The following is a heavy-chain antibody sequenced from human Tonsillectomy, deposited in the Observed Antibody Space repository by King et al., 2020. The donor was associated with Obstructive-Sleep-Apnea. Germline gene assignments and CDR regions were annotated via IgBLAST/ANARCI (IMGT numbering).Heavy chain of an antibody. CDR2: IIPIFGTT. Sequence: VQLVESGAEVKKPGSSVKVSCTASGGTLSSYAISWVRQAPGHGLEWMGGIIPIFGTTNYAQKFQGRVTITADESTSTAYMELSSLRSEDTALYYCARANCGGDCHSGYYYVMDVWGQGTAVTVSS. J-gene: IGHJ6*02. CDR3: ARANCGGDCHSGYYYVMDV. V-gene: IGHV1-69*01. CDR1: GGTLSSYA. D-gene: IGHD2-21*02.